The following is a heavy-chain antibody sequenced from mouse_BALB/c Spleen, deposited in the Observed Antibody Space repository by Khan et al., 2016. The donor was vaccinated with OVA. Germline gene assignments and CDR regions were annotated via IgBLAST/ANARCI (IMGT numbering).Heavy chain of an antibody. V-gene: IGHV14-3*02. CDR1: GLNIKDTY. CDR3: ARVARK. Sequence: EVQLVESGAELVKSGATVKLSCTASGLNIKDTYMHWLKQWPEQGLEWIGRIDPPNGNNKYDPKLQGKATIKEDTSTHTAYLQLSGLTSEDTAVDYCARVARKWGQGTTLTVSA. J-gene: IGHJ2*01. CDR2: IDPPNGNN.